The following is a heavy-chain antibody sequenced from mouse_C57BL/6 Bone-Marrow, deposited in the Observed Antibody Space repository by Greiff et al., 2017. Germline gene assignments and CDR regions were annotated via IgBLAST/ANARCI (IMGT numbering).Heavy chain of an antibody. J-gene: IGHJ3*01. V-gene: IGHV1-81*01. D-gene: IGHD2-2*01. CDR3: ARRLYGYVFAY. Sequence: LVESGAELARPGASVKLSCKASGYTFTSYGISWVKQRTGQGLEWIGEIYPRSGNTYYNEKFKGKATLTAYKSSSTAYMELRSLTSEDSAVYFCARRLYGYVFAYWGQGTLVTVSA. CDR1: GYTFTSYG. CDR2: IYPRSGNT.